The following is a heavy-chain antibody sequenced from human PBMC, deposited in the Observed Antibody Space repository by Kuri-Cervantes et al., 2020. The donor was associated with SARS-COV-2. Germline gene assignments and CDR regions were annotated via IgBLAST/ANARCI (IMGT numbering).Heavy chain of an antibody. D-gene: IGHD3-10*01. CDR1: GGTFSSYS. V-gene: IGHV1-69*13. CDR2: ITPTFDTA. Sequence: SVTLSCKASGGTFSSYSDNWVRQAPGQGLEWMGRITPTFDTATYAQKFQGRVIFTADESSSTAYMEVNSLTSEDTAVYYCARERGSGTRYYYYYYMDVWGKGTTVTVSS. J-gene: IGHJ6*03. CDR3: ARERGSGTRYYYYYYMDV.